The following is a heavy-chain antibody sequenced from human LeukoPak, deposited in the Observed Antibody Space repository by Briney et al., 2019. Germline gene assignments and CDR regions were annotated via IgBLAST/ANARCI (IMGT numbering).Heavy chain of an antibody. CDR3: ARVGVIITSFAWFDP. CDR2: IYYSGST. D-gene: IGHD3-10*01. V-gene: IGHV4-39*07. CDR1: GGSISSSSYY. J-gene: IGHJ5*02. Sequence: SSETLSLTCTVSGGSISSSSYYWGWIRQPPGKGLEWIGSIYYSGSTYYNPSLKSRVTISVDTSKNQFSLKLSSVTAADTAVYYCARVGVIITSFAWFDPWGQGTLVTVSS.